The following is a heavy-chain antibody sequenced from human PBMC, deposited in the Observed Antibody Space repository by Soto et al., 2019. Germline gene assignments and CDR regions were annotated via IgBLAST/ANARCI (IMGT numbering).Heavy chain of an antibody. CDR3: ARVGSSSSVDWFDP. CDR2: ISAYNGNT. J-gene: IGHJ5*02. CDR1: GYTFTSYG. D-gene: IGHD6-6*01. V-gene: IGHV1-18*01. Sequence: ASVKVSCKASGYTFTSYGISWVRQAPGQGLEWMGWISAYNGNTDYAQKLQGRVTMTTDTSTSTAYMELRSLRSDDTAVYYCARVGSSSSVDWFDPWGQGTLVTVSS.